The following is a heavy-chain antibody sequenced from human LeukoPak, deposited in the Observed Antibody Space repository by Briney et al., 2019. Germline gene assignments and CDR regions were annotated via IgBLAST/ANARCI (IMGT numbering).Heavy chain of an antibody. D-gene: IGHD2-2*01. CDR1: GGSISSSSYY. CDR2: IYYSGST. CDR3: ASLYCSSTSCPPN. J-gene: IGHJ4*02. Sequence: PSETLSLTCTVSGGSISSSSYYWGWIRQPPGKGLEWIGSIYYSGSTYYNPSLKSRVTISVDTSKNQFSLKLSSVTAADTAVYYCASLYCSSTSCPPNWGQGTLVTVSS. V-gene: IGHV4-39*01.